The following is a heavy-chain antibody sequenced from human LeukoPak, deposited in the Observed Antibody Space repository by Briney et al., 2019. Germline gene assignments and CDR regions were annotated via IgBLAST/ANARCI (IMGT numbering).Heavy chain of an antibody. J-gene: IGHJ5*02. V-gene: IGHV1-2*02. CDR3: ARDGGENLKRMDLQKSYGSGGFDP. D-gene: IGHD3-10*01. Sequence: GASVKVSCKASGYTFTGYYMHWVRQAPGQGLEWMGWINPNSGGTNYAQKFQGRVTMTRDTSISTAYMELSRLRSDDTAVYYCARDGGENLKRMDLQKSYGSGGFDPWGQGTLVTVSS. CDR1: GYTFTGYY. CDR2: INPNSGGT.